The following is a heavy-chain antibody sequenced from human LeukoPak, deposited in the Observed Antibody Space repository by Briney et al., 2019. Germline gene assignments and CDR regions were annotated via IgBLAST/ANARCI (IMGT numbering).Heavy chain of an antibody. CDR3: ACGRQQWLPPGDY. Sequence: PGGSLRLSCAASGFDFNYYSLLWVRQAPGKGLEWVALISYNGNDQFYADSLQGRFTISRDNSKDTVYLQMNSLRPEDTAVYYCACGRQQWLPPGDYWGQGTLVTVSS. CDR2: ISYNGNDQ. J-gene: IGHJ4*02. D-gene: IGHD6-19*01. CDR1: GFDFNYYS. V-gene: IGHV3-30-3*01.